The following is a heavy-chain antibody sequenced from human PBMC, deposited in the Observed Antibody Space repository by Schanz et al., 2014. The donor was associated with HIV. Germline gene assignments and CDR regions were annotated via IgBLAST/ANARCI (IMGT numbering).Heavy chain of an antibody. D-gene: IGHD3-3*02. CDR2: IIPIFGTA. J-gene: IGHJ6*02. CDR1: GYTFSKND. V-gene: IGHV1-69*01. CDR3: ARAAFSSEYYYGMDV. Sequence: QVQLVQSGAEVKKPGASVRVSCKASGYTFSKNDINWVRQAPGQGLEWMGGIIPIFGTANYAQKFQGRVTIIADESTSTAYMELSSLRSADTAVYFCARAAFSSEYYYGMDVWGQGTTVTVSS.